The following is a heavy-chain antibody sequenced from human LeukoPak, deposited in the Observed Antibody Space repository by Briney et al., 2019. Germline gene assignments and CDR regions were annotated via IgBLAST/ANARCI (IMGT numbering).Heavy chain of an antibody. CDR2: IYYSGST. Sequence: SETLSLTCTVSGGSISSGGYYWSWIRQHPGKGLEWIGYIYYSGSTYYNPSLKSRVTISVDTSKNQFSLKLSSVPAADTAVYYCARALSTGDYFTLYAFDIWGQGTMVTDSS. CDR1: GGSISSGGYY. V-gene: IGHV4-31*03. D-gene: IGHD4-17*01. CDR3: ARALSTGDYFTLYAFDI. J-gene: IGHJ3*02.